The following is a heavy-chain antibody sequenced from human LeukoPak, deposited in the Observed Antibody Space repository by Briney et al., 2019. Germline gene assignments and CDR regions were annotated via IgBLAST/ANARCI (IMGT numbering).Heavy chain of an antibody. CDR1: GFTFSSYG. CDR2: IWYDGSNK. J-gene: IGHJ4*02. Sequence: GGSLRLSCAASGFTFSSYGMHWVRQAPGKGLEWVAVIWYDGSNKYYADSVKGRFTISRDNSKNTLYLQMNSLRTEDTAVYYCITLIWSSRTSWYADYWGQGTLVTV. CDR3: ITLIWSSRTSWYADY. V-gene: IGHV3-33*01. D-gene: IGHD2-2*01.